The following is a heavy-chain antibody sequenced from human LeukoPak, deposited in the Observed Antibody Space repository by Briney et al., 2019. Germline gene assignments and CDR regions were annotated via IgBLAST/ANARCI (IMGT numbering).Heavy chain of an antibody. CDR1: GFTFSSYA. CDR3: ARDRGAAAGTLHFDY. J-gene: IGHJ4*02. D-gene: IGHD6-13*01. V-gene: IGHV3-23*01. CDR2: ISGSGGST. Sequence: GGSLRLSCAASGFTFSSYAMSWVRQAPGKGLEWVSAISGSGGSTYYADSVKGRFTISRDNSKNTLYLQMNSLRAEDTAVYYCARDRGAAAGTLHFDYWGQGTLVTVSS.